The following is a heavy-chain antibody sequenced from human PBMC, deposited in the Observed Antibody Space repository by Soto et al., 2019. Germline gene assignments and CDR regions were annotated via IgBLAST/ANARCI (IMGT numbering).Heavy chain of an antibody. V-gene: IGHV4-34*01. CDR3: ASLAAAWAKKTPHSITMVRGAPPYYYYGVDV. CDR1: GGSFSGYC. D-gene: IGHD3-10*01. CDR2: INHSGST. J-gene: IGHJ6*02. Sequence: TLSLTYAVYGGSFSGYCWSWIRQPPGKGLEWIGEINHSGSTNYNPSLKSRVTISVDTSKNQFSLKLSSVTAADTAVYYCASLAAAWAKKTPHSITMVRGAPPYYYYGVDVWGQGTTVTVSS.